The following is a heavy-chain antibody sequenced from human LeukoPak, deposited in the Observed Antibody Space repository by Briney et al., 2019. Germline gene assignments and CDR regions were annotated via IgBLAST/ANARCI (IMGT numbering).Heavy chain of an antibody. CDR1: GFTFSSFE. D-gene: IGHD6-13*01. V-gene: IGHV3-48*03. CDR3: ARVPRYSSPLDY. CDR2: ISRSGSGSTI. Sequence: GESLKISCAASGFTFSSFEMSWVRQAPGKGLEWISYISRSGSGSTIYYAGSVKGRFTISSDNAKNSLYLHMDSLRVEDTAVYYCARVPRYSSPLDYWGQGTLVTVPS. J-gene: IGHJ4*02.